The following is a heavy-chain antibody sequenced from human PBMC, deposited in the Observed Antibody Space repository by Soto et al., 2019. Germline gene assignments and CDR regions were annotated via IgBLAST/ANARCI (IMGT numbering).Heavy chain of an antibody. D-gene: IGHD5-12*01. J-gene: IGHJ4*02. V-gene: IGHV3-15*07. CDR2: IKSKTDGGTT. Sequence: SVSNAWMNWVRQAPGKGLEWVGRIKSKTDGGTTDYATPVKGRFTISRDDSKRTVYLQMNSLKTEDTAVYYCGRATILGYWGQGTLVTVSS. CDR1: SVSNAW. CDR3: GRATILGY.